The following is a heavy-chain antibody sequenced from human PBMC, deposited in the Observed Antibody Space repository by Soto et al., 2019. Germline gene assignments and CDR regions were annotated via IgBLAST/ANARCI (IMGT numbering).Heavy chain of an antibody. Sequence: SVKVSCKASGGTFSSYTISWVRQAPGQGLEWMGWIIPVLGIANYAQRFQGRVTFTRDKSTSTAYMELSSLRSEDTAVYYCARAPSDRPSDYWGQGTLVTVSS. J-gene: IGHJ4*02. CDR2: IIPVLGIA. CDR1: GGTFSSYT. CDR3: ARAPSDRPSDY. V-gene: IGHV1-69*10.